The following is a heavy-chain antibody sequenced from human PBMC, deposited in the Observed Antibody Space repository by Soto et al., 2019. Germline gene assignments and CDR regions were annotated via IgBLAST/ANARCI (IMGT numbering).Heavy chain of an antibody. Sequence: GPTLVNATETLTLTCTVSGFSLSNARMGVSWIRQPPGKALEWLAHIFSNDEKSYSTSLKSRLTISKDTSKSQVVLTMTNMDPVDTPTYYCAPFDRFYWYFDLWGRGTLVTVSS. D-gene: IGHD3-16*01. V-gene: IGHV2-26*01. CDR2: IFSNDEK. CDR1: GFSLSNARMG. J-gene: IGHJ2*01. CDR3: APFDRFYWYFDL.